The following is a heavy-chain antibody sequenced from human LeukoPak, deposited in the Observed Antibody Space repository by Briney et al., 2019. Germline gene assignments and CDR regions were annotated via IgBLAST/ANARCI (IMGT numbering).Heavy chain of an antibody. J-gene: IGHJ4*02. CDR3: ARHSSSFFDY. CDR1: GYTFTAHH. V-gene: IGHV1-2*02. CDR2: INPNSGGT. Sequence: GASVKVSCKASGYTFTAHHIHWVRQAPGQGLEWMGWINPNSGGTNYAQKLQGRVTMTRDTSISTAYMELSRLRSDDTAVYYCARHSSSFFDYWGQGTLVSVSS. D-gene: IGHD6-6*01.